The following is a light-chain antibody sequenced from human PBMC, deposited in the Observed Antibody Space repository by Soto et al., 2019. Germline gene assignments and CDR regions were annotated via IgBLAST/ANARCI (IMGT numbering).Light chain of an antibody. Sequence: QSVLRQPVSVSGSPGQSITISCTGTNTDVGAYNYVSWYQQHPGKAPKLMIYEVSNRPSGFSDRFSGSKSGNTASLTISGLQAEDEADYYCSSYTDSGTLVFGDGTKVTVL. V-gene: IGLV2-14*01. CDR3: SSYTDSGTLV. CDR2: EVS. CDR1: NTDVGAYNY. J-gene: IGLJ1*01.